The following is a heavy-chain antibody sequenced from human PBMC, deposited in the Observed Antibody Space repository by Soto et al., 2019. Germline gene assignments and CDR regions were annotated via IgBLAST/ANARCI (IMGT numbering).Heavy chain of an antibody. CDR1: GYTFTSYG. J-gene: IGHJ4*02. CDR2: ISAHNGNT. Sequence: QVHLVQSGAEVKKPGASVTVSCKASGYTFTSYGITWVRQAPGQGLAWMGWISAHNGNTDYAQKLQGRVIVTRDTAASTADMELRSLRSDDKSVYYCARGRYGEYWGQGALVTVSS. D-gene: IGHD3-10*01. CDR3: ARGRYGEY. V-gene: IGHV1-18*01.